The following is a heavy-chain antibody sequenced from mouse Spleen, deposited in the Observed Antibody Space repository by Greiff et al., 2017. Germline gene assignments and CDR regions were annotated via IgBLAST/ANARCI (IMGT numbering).Heavy chain of an antibody. CDR1: GYTFTDYE. D-gene: IGHD4-1*02. CDR3: PQLGQGDY. CDR2: IDPETGGT. Sequence: VKLQESGAELVRPGASVTLSCKASGYTFTDYEMHWVKQTPVHGLEWIGAIDPETGGTAYNQKFKGKAILTADKSSSTAYMELRSLTSEDSAVYYCPQLGQGDYWGQGTTLTVSS. V-gene: IGHV1-15*01. J-gene: IGHJ2*01.